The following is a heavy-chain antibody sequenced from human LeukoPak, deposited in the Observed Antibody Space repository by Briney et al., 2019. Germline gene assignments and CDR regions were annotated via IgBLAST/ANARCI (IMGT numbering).Heavy chain of an antibody. CDR2: IYSSGRT. Sequence: SETLPLTCTVSGGSMSSYYWSWIRQPAGKGLEWIGRIYSSGRTNYNPSLKSQVTMSLDTSKNQFSLKLSSVTAADTAVYYCVRDVDTFFDYWGQGTLVTVSS. CDR1: GGSMSSYY. D-gene: IGHD5-18*01. J-gene: IGHJ4*02. CDR3: VRDVDTFFDY. V-gene: IGHV4-4*07.